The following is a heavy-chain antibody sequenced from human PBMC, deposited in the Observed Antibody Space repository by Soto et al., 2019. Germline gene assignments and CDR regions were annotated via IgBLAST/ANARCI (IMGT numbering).Heavy chain of an antibody. CDR3: ARGLRIAAAVPPWLDP. D-gene: IGHD6-13*01. Sequence: QVQLQESGPGLVKPSETLSLTCTVSGGSISSYYWSWIRQPPGKGLEWIGYIYYSGSTNYNPSLKSRLTRSVDPSKNQCSLKLSSVPAADTAVHYCARGLRIAAAVPPWLDPWGQGTLVTVSS. J-gene: IGHJ5*02. V-gene: IGHV4-59*01. CDR2: IYYSGST. CDR1: GGSISSYY.